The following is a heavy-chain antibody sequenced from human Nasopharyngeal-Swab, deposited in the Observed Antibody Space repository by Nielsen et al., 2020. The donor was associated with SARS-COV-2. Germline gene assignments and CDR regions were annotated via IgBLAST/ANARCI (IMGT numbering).Heavy chain of an antibody. CDR2: INHSGST. V-gene: IGHV4-34*01. J-gene: IGHJ3*02. CDR1: GESFSGYY. D-gene: IGHD3-16*02. Sequence: SQTLSLTCAVYGESFSGYYWNWIRQPPGKGLEWIGEINHSGSTNYKPSLKTRVTISVDTSKNQFSLKLSSVTAADTAVFYCARGRSSNYLLGSYRPYDAFDIWGQGTVVTVSS. CDR3: ARGRSSNYLLGSYRPYDAFDI.